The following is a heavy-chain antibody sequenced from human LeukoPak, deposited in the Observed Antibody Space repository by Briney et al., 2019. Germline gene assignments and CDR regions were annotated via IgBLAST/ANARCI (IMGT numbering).Heavy chain of an antibody. CDR2: ISGSGGST. J-gene: IGHJ4*02. D-gene: IGHD3-22*01. V-gene: IGHV3-23*01. CDR3: AKDRSLYSSGYFDY. CDR1: GFTFSSYA. Sequence: GGSLRLSCAASGFTFSSYAMSWVRQAPGKGLEWVSVISGSGGSTYYADSVKGRFTISRDNSKNTLYLQMNSLRAEDTAVYYFAKDRSLYSSGYFDYWGQGTLVTDAS.